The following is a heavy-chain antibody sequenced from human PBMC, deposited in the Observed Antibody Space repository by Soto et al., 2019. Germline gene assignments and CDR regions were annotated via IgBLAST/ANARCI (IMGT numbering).Heavy chain of an antibody. Sequence: LRLSFAASGXTFNSYAMNWVRQAPGKGLEWVTTINGGSTPYYADSVKGRFTISRDNSKNTLYLQMNSLRAEDTAVYYCAKDWESSGWYSYYFDYWGQGTLVTVSS. D-gene: IGHD6-19*01. V-gene: IGHV3-23*01. CDR3: AKDWESSGWYSYYFDY. CDR1: GXTFNSYA. CDR2: INGGSTP. J-gene: IGHJ4*02.